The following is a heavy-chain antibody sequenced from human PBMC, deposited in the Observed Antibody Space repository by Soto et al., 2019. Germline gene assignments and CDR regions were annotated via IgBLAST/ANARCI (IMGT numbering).Heavy chain of an antibody. CDR1: GYSFTNYW. CDR2: IYPSDSDT. Sequence: GESLKISCQGSGYSFTNYWIAWVRQMPGKGLEYMGIIYPSDSDTRYSPSFQGQVTISADKSISTAYLQWSSLKASYTAIYYCARHGFYGDYSSNYFDPWGQGTLVTVSS. CDR3: ARHGFYGDYSSNYFDP. J-gene: IGHJ5*02. V-gene: IGHV5-51*01. D-gene: IGHD4-17*01.